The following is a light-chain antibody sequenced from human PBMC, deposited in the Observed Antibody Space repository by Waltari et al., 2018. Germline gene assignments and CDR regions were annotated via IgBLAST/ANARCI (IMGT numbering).Light chain of an antibody. J-gene: IGLJ3*02. V-gene: IGLV2-11*01. CDR2: DIN. CDR3: CSCVGRNIYWV. Sequence: QSALTQPRSVSGSPGQSVTISCTGTSSDVGANNFVSWYQHHPDKAPQLIIYDINKIPSGVPDRFSGSQSGTTASLTISGLQAEDEADYYCCSCVGRNIYWVFGGGTKLTVL. CDR1: SSDVGANNF.